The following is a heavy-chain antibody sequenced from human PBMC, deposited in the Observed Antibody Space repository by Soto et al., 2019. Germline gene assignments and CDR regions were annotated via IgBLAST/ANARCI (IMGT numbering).Heavy chain of an antibody. D-gene: IGHD5-12*01. CDR3: AGRDGYAFDY. V-gene: IGHV4-59*11. CDR1: GGSLSSHY. CDR2: IYYSGST. Sequence: PSEPLPLTCTVSGGSLSSHYGIWIRQPPGKGLEWIGYIYYSGSTNYNPSLKSRVTISVDTSKNQFSLKLSSVTAADTAVYYCAGRDGYAFDYWGQGTLVTVSS. J-gene: IGHJ4*02.